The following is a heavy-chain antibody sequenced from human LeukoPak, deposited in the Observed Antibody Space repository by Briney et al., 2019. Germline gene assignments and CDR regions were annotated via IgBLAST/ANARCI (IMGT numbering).Heavy chain of an antibody. D-gene: IGHD3-22*01. CDR1: GGTFSSYA. J-gene: IGHJ4*02. CDR2: IIPIFGTA. V-gene: IGHV1-69*05. Sequence: SVKVSCKASGGTFSSYAISWVRQAPGQGLEWMGRIIPIFGTANYAQKFQGRVTITTDESTSTAYMELSSLRSEDTAVYYCARDLYYYDSSEARWGQGTLVTVSS. CDR3: ARDLYYYDSSEAR.